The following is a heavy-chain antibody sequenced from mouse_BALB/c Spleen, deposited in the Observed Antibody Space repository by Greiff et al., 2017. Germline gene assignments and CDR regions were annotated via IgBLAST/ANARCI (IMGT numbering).Heavy chain of an antibody. CDR3: AKIYYDYDVYYAMDY. CDR1: GFTFSSYG. Sequence: DVMLVESGGGLVQPGGSLKLSCAASGFTFSSYGMSWVRQTPDKRLELVATINSNGGSTYYPDSVKGRFTISRDNAKNTLYLQMSSLKSEDTAMYYCAKIYYDYDVYYAMDYWGQGTSVTVSS. J-gene: IGHJ4*01. CDR2: INSNGGST. V-gene: IGHV5-6-3*01. D-gene: IGHD2-4*01.